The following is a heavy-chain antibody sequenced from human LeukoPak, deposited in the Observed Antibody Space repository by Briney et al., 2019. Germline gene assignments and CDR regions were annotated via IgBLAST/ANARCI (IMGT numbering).Heavy chain of an antibody. D-gene: IGHD6-13*01. Sequence: SETLSLTCAVYGGSFSGYYWSWIRQPPGKGLEWIGEINHSGSTNYNPSLKSRVTISVDTSKNQFSLKLSSVTAADTAVYYCARALPSVWATRWQLVRDSNWFDPWGQGTLVTVSS. J-gene: IGHJ5*02. CDR3: ARALPSVWATRWQLVRDSNWFDP. CDR1: GGSFSGYY. V-gene: IGHV4-34*01. CDR2: INHSGST.